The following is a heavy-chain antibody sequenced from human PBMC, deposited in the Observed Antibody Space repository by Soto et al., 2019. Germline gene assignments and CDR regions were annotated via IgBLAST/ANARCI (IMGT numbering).Heavy chain of an antibody. CDR1: GFTFSSYA. J-gene: IGHJ4*02. CDR3: PQSLVVAIPAMIVVYHFDY. CDR2: ISGSGGST. Sequence: EVQLLESGGGLVQPGGSLRLSCAASGFTFSSYAMSWVRQAPGKGLEWVSAISGSGGSTYYADSVKGRFTISRDNSKNTLYLQTNSLRAEATAVYYCPQSLVVAIPAMIVVYHFDYWGQGTLVTVSS. V-gene: IGHV3-23*01. D-gene: IGHD5-12*01.